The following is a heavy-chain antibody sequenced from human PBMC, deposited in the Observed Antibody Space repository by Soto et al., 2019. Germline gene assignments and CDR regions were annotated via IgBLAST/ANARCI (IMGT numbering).Heavy chain of an antibody. D-gene: IGHD3-22*01. CDR1: GFTFGSYT. CDR3: ARVSYSFDSTGYHYYFDS. Sequence: PGGSLRLSCTASGFTFGSYTMSWVRQAPGKGLEWVSTMSSGSTSIYYADSVEGRFSISRDNAKNSLYLQMNSLGGDDTAVYFCARVSYSFDSTGYHYYFDSWGQGTLVTVSS. J-gene: IGHJ4*02. CDR2: MSSGSTSI. V-gene: IGHV3-21*01.